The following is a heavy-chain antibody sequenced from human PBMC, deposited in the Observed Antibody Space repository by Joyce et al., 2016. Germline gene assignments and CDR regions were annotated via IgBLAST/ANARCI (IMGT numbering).Heavy chain of an antibody. CDR1: GFSLTTPGEG. CDR2: IYWNDDN. V-gene: IGHV2-5*01. CDR3: AQRVNMFRGRVNYFGP. Sequence: QITLKESGPTLVKPTQSLTLTCSFSGFSLTTPGEGVGWILQPPGKPLEWLGYIYWNDDNPYTPSLTNRLYINKDTSRSRVVLTMTNMQTEDTGKYYCAQRVNMFRGRVNYFGPWGQGILVTVSS. J-gene: IGHJ5*02. D-gene: IGHD3-10*01.